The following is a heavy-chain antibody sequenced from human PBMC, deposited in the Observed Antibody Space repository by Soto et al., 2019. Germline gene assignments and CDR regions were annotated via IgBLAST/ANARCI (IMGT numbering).Heavy chain of an antibody. CDR2: ISSDGSNK. CDR1: GFTFTNYG. CDR3: AKVRADYYYGSGPFDY. V-gene: IGHV3-30*18. D-gene: IGHD3-10*01. J-gene: IGHJ4*02. Sequence: GGSLRLSCAVSGFTFTNYGMHWVRQAPGKGLEWVALISSDGSNKYYADSVKGRFTISRDNSKNTLYLQMNTLRAEDTAVYYCAKVRADYYYGSGPFDYWGQGTLVTVSS.